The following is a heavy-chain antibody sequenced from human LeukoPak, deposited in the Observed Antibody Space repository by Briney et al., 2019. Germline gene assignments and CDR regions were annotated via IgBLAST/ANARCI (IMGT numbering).Heavy chain of an antibody. CDR2: ISYDGSNK. D-gene: IGHD3-10*01. V-gene: IGHV3-30-3*01. CDR3: ARDRGSRYYYYGMDV. Sequence: GGSLRLSCAASGFTFSSYAMHWVRQAPGKGLEWVAVISYDGSNKYYADSVKGRFTISRDNSKNTLYLQMNSLRAEDTAVYCCARDRGSRYYYYGMDVWGQGTTVTVSS. J-gene: IGHJ6*02. CDR1: GFTFSSYA.